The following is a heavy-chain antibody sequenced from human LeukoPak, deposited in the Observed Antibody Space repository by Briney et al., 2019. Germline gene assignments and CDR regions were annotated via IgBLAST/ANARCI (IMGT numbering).Heavy chain of an antibody. Sequence: GGSLGLSCTASGFTFGDYAMSWFRQAPGKGLEWVGFIRSKAYGGTTEYAASVKGRFTISRDDSKSIAYLQMNSLKTEDTAVYYCTRSIAVAGTDDYWGQGTLVTVSS. J-gene: IGHJ4*02. CDR3: TRSIAVAGTDDY. CDR2: IRSKAYGGTT. V-gene: IGHV3-49*03. D-gene: IGHD6-19*01. CDR1: GFTFGDYA.